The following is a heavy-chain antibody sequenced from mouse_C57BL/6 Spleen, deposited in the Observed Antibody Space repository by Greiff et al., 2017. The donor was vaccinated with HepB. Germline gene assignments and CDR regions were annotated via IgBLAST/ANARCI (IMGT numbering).Heavy chain of an antibody. Sequence: QVQLQQPGAELVKPGASVKMSCKASGYTFTSYWITWVKQRPGQGLEWIGDIYPGSGSTNYNEKFKSKATLTVDTSSSTAYMQLSSLTSEDSAVYYCARHYYGSSLRFAYWGQGTLVTVSA. CDR3: ARHYYGSSLRFAY. CDR2: IYPGSGST. J-gene: IGHJ3*01. D-gene: IGHD1-1*01. V-gene: IGHV1-55*01. CDR1: GYTFTSYW.